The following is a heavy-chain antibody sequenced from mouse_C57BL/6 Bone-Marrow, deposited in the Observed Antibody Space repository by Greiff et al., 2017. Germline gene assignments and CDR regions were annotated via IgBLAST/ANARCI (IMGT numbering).Heavy chain of an antibody. CDR1: GFTFSDYG. J-gene: IGHJ3*01. CDR3: ARFYDGYSAWFAY. CDR2: ISSGSSTI. D-gene: IGHD2-3*01. V-gene: IGHV5-17*01. Sequence: EVNVVESGGGLVKPGGSLKLSCAASGFTFSDYGMHWVRQAPEKGLEWVAYISSGSSTIYYADTVKGRFTISRDNAKNTLFLQMTSLRSEDTAMYYCARFYDGYSAWFAYWGQGTLVTVSA.